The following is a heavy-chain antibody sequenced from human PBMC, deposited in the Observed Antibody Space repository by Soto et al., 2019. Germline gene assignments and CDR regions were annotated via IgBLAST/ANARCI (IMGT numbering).Heavy chain of an antibody. J-gene: IGHJ4*02. V-gene: IGHV1-69*12. CDR1: GGTFSSYA. CDR3: ARGGGVYDYSPFDY. CDR2: IIPIFGTA. Sequence: QVQLVQSGAEVKKPGSSVKVSCKASGGTFSSYAISWVRQAPGQGLEWMGGIIPIFGTANYAQKFQGRGTNTADESPSTAYMGVSSLRSGGTAVYYCARGGGVYDYSPFDYWGQGTLVTVSS. D-gene: IGHD4-4*01.